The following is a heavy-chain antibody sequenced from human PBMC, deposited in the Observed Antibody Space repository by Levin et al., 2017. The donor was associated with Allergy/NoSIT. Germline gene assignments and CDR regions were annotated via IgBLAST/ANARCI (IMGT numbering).Heavy chain of an antibody. D-gene: IGHD4-17*01. J-gene: IGHJ4*02. CDR3: AWDYLGATVTTPGDY. CDR1: GFTVSSNY. CDR2: IYSGGST. Sequence: PGGSLRLSCAASGFTVSSNYMSWVRQAPGKGLEWVSVIYSGGSTYYADSVKGRFTISRDNSKNTLYLQMNSLRAEDTAVYYCAWDYLGATVTTPGDYWGQGTLVTVSS. V-gene: IGHV3-53*01.